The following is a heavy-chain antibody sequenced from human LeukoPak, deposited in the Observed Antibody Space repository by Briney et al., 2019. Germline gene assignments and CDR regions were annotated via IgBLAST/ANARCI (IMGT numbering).Heavy chain of an antibody. V-gene: IGHV5-51*01. CDR2: IYPGDSDT. Sequence: GESLKISCKGSGYSFSSYWIAWVRQMPGKGLEWMGIIYPGDSDTRYSPSFQGQVTISADKSISTAYLQWSSLKASDTAMYYCARHRGYSYGLSGWFDPWGQGTLVTVSS. J-gene: IGHJ5*02. CDR3: ARHRGYSYGLSGWFDP. D-gene: IGHD5-18*01. CDR1: GYSFSSYW.